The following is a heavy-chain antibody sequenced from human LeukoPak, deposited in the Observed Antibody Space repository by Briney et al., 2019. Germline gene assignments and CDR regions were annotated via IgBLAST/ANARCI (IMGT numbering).Heavy chain of an antibody. CDR3: ARAKTVDRQWLVRRYYYFDY. V-gene: IGHV3-48*03. Sequence: GGSLRLSCAASGFTFSSYEMNWVRQAPGKGLEWVSYISSSGSTIYYADSVKGRFTISRDNAKNSLYLQMNSLRAEDTAVYYCARAKTVDRQWLVRRYYYFDYWGQGTLVTVSS. D-gene: IGHD6-19*01. J-gene: IGHJ4*02. CDR2: ISSSGSTI. CDR1: GFTFSSYE.